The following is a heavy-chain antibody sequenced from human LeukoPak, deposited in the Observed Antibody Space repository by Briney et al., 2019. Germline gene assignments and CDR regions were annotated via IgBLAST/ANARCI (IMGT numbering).Heavy chain of an antibody. Sequence: ASVKVSCTASGYTFTGYYMHWVRQAPGQGLEWMGWINPNSGGTNYAQKFQGRVTMTRDTSISTAYMELSRLRSDDTAVYYCARERGVDCSSTSCYDNDAFDIWGQGTMVTVSS. J-gene: IGHJ3*02. CDR2: INPNSGGT. CDR1: GYTFTGYY. CDR3: ARERGVDCSSTSCYDNDAFDI. D-gene: IGHD2-2*01. V-gene: IGHV1-2*02.